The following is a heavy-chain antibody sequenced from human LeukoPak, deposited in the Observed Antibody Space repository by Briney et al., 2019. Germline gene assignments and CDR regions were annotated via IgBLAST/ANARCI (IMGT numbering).Heavy chain of an antibody. V-gene: IGHV4-39*01. CDR1: GGSISSSSYY. J-gene: IGHJ4*02. Sequence: PSETLSLTCTVSGGSISSSSYYWGWIRQPPGKGLEWIGSIYYSGSTYYNPSLKSRVTISVDTSKNQFSLKLSSVTAADTAVYYCARRGNSSIFDYWGQGTLVTVSS. CDR2: IYYSGST. D-gene: IGHD2-2*01. CDR3: ARRGNSSIFDY.